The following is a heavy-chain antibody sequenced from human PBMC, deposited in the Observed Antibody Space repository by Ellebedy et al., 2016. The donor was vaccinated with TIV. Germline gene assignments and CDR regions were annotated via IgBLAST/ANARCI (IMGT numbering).Heavy chain of an antibody. J-gene: IGHJ4*02. D-gene: IGHD3-3*01. CDR2: IHPSDSDT. Sequence: GESLKIPCKISGYNFSNNWISWVRQKPGKGLEWMGRIHPSDSDTDYRPSFRGHVTISVDKSISFAFLQWSSLQASDTAMYYCARRPFRSRSLYDYWGQGTLVTVSS. CDR1: GYNFSNNW. V-gene: IGHV5-10-1*01. CDR3: ARRPFRSRSLYDY.